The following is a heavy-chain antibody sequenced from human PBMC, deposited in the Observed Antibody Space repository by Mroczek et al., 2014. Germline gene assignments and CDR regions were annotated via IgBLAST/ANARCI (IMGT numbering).Heavy chain of an antibody. Sequence: QVQLQESGPGLVKPSETLSLTCTVSGGSISSYYWTWIRQPAGKGLEWIGRIYSSGSSNYNPSLKSRVTVSVDTSKNQFSLKLSSVTAADTAVYYCARDKRGSGSFMDVWGKGTTVTVSS. J-gene: IGHJ6*03. D-gene: IGHD1-26*01. CDR2: IYSSGSS. CDR3: ARDKRGSGSFMDV. CDR1: GGSISSYY. V-gene: IGHV4-4*07.